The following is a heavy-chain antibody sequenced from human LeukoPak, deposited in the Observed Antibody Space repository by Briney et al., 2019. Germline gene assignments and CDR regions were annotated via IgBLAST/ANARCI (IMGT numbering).Heavy chain of an antibody. J-gene: IGHJ4*02. CDR1: GYTFTSYY. D-gene: IGHD4-17*01. CDR2: INPNSGGT. Sequence: ASVKVSCKASGYTFTSYYMHWVRQAPGQGLEWMGWINPNSGGTNYAQKLQGRVTMTTDTSTSTAYMELRSLRSDDTAVYYCARDGGDYPFDYWGQGTLITVSS. CDR3: ARDGGDYPFDY. V-gene: IGHV1-2*02.